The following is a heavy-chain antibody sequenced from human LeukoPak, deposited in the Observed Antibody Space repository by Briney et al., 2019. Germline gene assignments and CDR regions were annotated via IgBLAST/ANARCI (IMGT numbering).Heavy chain of an antibody. V-gene: IGHV4-34*01. D-gene: IGHD3-10*01. CDR1: GGSFTAYY. CDR2: INHRGST. CDR3: ARGLTTMVRGLIITIFDY. J-gene: IGHJ4*02. Sequence: SETLSLTCAVHGGSFTAYYWSWIRQPPGKGLEWIGEINHRGSTDYNPSLKSRATTSVDTSKNQFSLKLSSVTAADTAVYYCARGLTTMVRGLIITIFDYWGQGTLVAVSS.